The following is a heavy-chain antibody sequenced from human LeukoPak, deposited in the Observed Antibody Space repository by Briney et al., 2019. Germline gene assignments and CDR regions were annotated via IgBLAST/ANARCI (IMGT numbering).Heavy chain of an antibody. D-gene: IGHD3-22*01. J-gene: IGHJ4*02. CDR1: GYSFSGYW. CDR3: ARTSGDYYDSSGYYYPSDY. CDR2: IYPGDSDT. V-gene: IGHV5-51*01. Sequence: GESLKISCKGSGYSFSGYWIAWVRQMPGKGLEWMGIIYPGDSDTRYSPSFQGQVTISADKSISTAYLQWSSLKASDTAMYYCARTSGDYYDSSGYYYPSDYWGQGTLVTVSS.